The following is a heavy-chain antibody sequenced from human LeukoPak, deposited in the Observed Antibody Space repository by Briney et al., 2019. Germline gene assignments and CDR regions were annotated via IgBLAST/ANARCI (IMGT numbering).Heavy chain of an antibody. CDR1: GFTFSSYS. CDR2: ISSSSSYI. J-gene: IGHJ4*02. D-gene: IGHD5-24*01. CDR3: ARDQFLDGYNYDGDY. Sequence: PGGSLRLSCAASGFTFSSYSMNWVRQAPGKGLEWVSSISSSSSYIYYADSVKGRFTISRDNAKNSLYLQMNSLRAEDTAVYYCARDQFLDGYNYDGDYWSQGTLVTVSS. V-gene: IGHV3-21*01.